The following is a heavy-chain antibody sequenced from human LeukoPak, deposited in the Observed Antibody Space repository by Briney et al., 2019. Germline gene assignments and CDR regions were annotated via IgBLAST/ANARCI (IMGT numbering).Heavy chain of an antibody. CDR1: GGSLSGFY. CDR3: ARIRSGLSLRHNWFDP. Sequence: SETLSLTCAVYGGSLSGFYWSWIRQPPGKGLEWIGDINHSGGTNYIPSLKSRVTISLDTSKNHVSLKMRSVTAPDTAVYYCARIRSGLSLRHNWFDPWGQGTQVTVSS. V-gene: IGHV4-34*01. CDR2: INHSGGT. J-gene: IGHJ5*02. D-gene: IGHD3-22*01.